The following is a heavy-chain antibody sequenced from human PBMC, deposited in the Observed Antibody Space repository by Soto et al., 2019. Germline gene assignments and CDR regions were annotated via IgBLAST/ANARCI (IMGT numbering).Heavy chain of an antibody. CDR2: IWYDGSNK. D-gene: IGHD6-19*01. J-gene: IGHJ4*02. Sequence: GGSLRLSCAASGFTFSSYGMHWVRQAPGKGLEWVAVIWYDGSNKYYADSVKGRFTISRDNSKNTLYLQMNSLRAEDTAVYYCARVAVAFIQGDPQFWEDYWGQGTLVTVSS. CDR3: ARVAVAFIQGDPQFWEDY. CDR1: GFTFSSYG. V-gene: IGHV3-33*03.